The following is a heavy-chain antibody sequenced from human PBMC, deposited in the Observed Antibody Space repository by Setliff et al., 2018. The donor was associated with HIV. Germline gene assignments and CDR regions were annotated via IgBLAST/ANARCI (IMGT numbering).Heavy chain of an antibody. CDR3: APVSGNYYDSSGYEGVEPFDF. CDR1: GFTFSNYW. V-gene: IGHV3-74*01. J-gene: IGHJ4*02. Sequence: GGSLRLSCAVSGFTFSNYWMHWVRQVPGKGLEWVSRIKTDSSSTDYADSVKGRFTISRDNGRNTLYLQMNRLKPEDSGVYYCAPVSGNYYDSSGYEGVEPFDFWGQGIPVTVSS. CDR2: IKTDSSST. D-gene: IGHD3-22*01.